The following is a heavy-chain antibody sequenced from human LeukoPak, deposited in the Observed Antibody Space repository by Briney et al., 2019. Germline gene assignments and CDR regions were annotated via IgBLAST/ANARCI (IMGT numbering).Heavy chain of an antibody. CDR2: MDRHADI. D-gene: IGHD2-8*01. CDR1: GFTFSNFG. V-gene: IGHV3-21*01. CDR3: VGDPTTNRYQYFEY. Sequence: GGSLRLSCTASGFTFSNFGVNWVRQAPGKGLEWVSCMDRHADIYYANSVRGRFTISRDNAKNSVFLQMDRLTVEDTAVYYCVGDPTTNRYQYFEYWGQGALVTVSS. J-gene: IGHJ4*02.